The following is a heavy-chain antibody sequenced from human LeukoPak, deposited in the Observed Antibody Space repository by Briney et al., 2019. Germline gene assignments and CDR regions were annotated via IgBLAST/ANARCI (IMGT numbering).Heavy chain of an antibody. CDR3: ARETMAEPYYYYMDV. D-gene: IGHD5-24*01. CDR1: GFTFSSYE. Sequence: RPGGSLRLSCAASGFTFSSYEMNWVRQAPGKGLEWVSHISSSGSTIYYADSVKGRFTISRDNAKNSLYLQMNSLRAEDTAVYYCARETMAEPYYYYMDVWGKGTTVTVSS. CDR2: ISSSGSTI. J-gene: IGHJ6*03. V-gene: IGHV3-48*03.